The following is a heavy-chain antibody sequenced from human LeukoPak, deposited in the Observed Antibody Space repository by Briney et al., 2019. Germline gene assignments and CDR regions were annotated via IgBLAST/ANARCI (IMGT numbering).Heavy chain of an antibody. CDR3: ARIKAFDI. CDR2: IKQDGSQE. Sequence: GGSLRLSCAASRFTLSTYWMSWVRQAPGKGLEWVAHIKQDGSQEYYVDSVKGRFTISRDSAKNSLYLQMNSLRDEDTAVYYCARIKAFDIWGQGTMVTVSS. V-gene: IGHV3-7*01. CDR1: RFTLSTYW. J-gene: IGHJ3*02.